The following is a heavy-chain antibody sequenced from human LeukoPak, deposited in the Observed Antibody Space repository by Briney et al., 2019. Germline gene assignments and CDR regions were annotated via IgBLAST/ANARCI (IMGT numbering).Heavy chain of an antibody. D-gene: IGHD1-26*01. J-gene: IGHJ4*02. Sequence: SETLSLTCTVSGGSISSSSYYWGWIRQPPGKGLESIGSIYYSGSTYYNPSLKSRVTISVDTSKNQFSLKLSSVTAADTAVYYCARVPLLAEASYFFDYWGQGTLVTVSS. CDR1: GGSISSSSYY. CDR2: IYYSGST. CDR3: ARVPLLAEASYFFDY. V-gene: IGHV4-39*01.